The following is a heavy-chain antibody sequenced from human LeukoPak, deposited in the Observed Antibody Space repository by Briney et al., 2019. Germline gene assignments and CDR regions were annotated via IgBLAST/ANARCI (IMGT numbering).Heavy chain of an antibody. CDR3: PKEGLLGFDP. CDR2: ISGSGGST. V-gene: IGHV3-23*01. D-gene: IGHD2-15*01. J-gene: IGHJ5*02. CDR1: GFTFSSYA. Sequence: GGTLRLSRAASGFTFSSYAISWGPEAPGKGLGWVLAISGSGGSTSYADPAKVRFPISRDNSKNTPYLQMTSLRAEDTAVYYRPKEGLLGFDPWGQGTLVTVSS.